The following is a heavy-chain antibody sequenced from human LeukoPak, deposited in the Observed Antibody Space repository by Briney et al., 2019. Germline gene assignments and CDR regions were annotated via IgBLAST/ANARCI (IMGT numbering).Heavy chain of an antibody. J-gene: IGHJ4*02. V-gene: IGHV4-59*08. CDR2: IYYSGST. Sequence: SETLSLTCAVYGGSFSGYYWSWIRQPPGKGLEWIGYIYYSGSTNYNPSLKSRVTISVDTSKNQFSLKLSSVTAADTAVYYCARQTYSSSWSAYFDYWGQGTLVTVSS. CDR3: ARQTYSSSWSAYFDY. D-gene: IGHD6-13*01. CDR1: GGSFSGYY.